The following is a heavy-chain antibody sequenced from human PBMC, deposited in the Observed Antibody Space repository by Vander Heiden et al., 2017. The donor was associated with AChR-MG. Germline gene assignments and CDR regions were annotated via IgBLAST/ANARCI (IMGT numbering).Heavy chain of an antibody. D-gene: IGHD4-17*01. Sequence: CPASGFTFSSYGMPWVRQAPRKGLEWVAVIWYDGSNKYYADSVKGRFTISRDNSKNTLYLQMNSLRAEDTAVYYCARVPMTTVTFDYWGQGTLVTVSS. CDR3: ARVPMTTVTFDY. V-gene: IGHV3-33*01. CDR2: IWYDGSNK. CDR1: GFTFSSYG. J-gene: IGHJ4*02.